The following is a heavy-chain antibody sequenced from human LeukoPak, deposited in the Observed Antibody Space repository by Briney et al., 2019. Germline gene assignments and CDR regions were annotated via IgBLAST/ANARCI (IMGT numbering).Heavy chain of an antibody. CDR1: GFTVSSNY. J-gene: IGHJ4*02. CDR3: AGTTCGGDCYSEY. Sequence: GSLRLSCAASGFTVSSNYMSWVCQAPGEGLEWVSVIYSGGRTYYADSVKGRFTISRDNSKNTLYLQMNSLRAEDTAVYYCAGTTCGGDCYSEYWGQGTQVTVSS. CDR2: IYSGGRT. V-gene: IGHV3-53*01. D-gene: IGHD2-21*02.